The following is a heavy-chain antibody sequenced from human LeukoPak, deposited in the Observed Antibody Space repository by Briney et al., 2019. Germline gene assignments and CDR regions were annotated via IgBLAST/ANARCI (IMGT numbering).Heavy chain of an antibody. V-gene: IGHV4-4*07. J-gene: IGHJ1*01. D-gene: IGHD6-19*01. Sequence: KPSETLSLTCTVSGGSISSYYWSWIRQPAGKGLEWIGRIYTSGSTNYNPSLKSRVTISVDTSKNQFSLKLSSVTAADTAVYYCARFRVAGPRRDFQHWGQGTLVTVSS. CDR3: ARFRVAGPRRDFQH. CDR1: GGSISSYY. CDR2: IYTSGST.